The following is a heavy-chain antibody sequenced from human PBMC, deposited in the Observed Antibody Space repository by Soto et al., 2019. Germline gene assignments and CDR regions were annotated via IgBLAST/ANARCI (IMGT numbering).Heavy chain of an antibody. CDR2: IYPGDSDT. CDR3: TRRGQYCGTSTSCFDP. V-gene: IGHV5-51*01. J-gene: IGHJ5*02. Sequence: PGESLKISCTASGYSFSDYWIGWVRQMPGRGLEWMGIIYPGDSDTRYSASFQGQVTISADKSIRTTFLQWSSLKASDTAMYYWTRRGQYCGTSTSCFDPLGHPTRSTVAS. CDR1: GYSFSDYW. D-gene: IGHD2-21*01.